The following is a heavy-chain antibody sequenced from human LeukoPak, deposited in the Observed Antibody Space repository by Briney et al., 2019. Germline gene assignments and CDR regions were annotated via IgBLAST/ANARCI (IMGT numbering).Heavy chain of an antibody. V-gene: IGHV3-21*01. Sequence: PGGSLRLSCAASGFTFSSYGMSWVRQAPGKGLEWVSSISSSSSYIYYADSMKGRFTVSRDNARNSVYLQMNSLRVEDTAVYYCVRGRYNYGYIFDYWGQGTLVTVSS. CDR1: GFTFSSYG. CDR2: ISSSSSYI. CDR3: VRGRYNYGYIFDY. J-gene: IGHJ4*02. D-gene: IGHD5-18*01.